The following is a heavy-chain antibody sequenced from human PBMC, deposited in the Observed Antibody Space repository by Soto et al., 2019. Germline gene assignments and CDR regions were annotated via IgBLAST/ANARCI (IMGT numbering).Heavy chain of an antibody. CDR2: IIPIFGTA. D-gene: IGHD3-22*01. J-gene: IGHJ4*02. CDR3: ARSRGDYYDSSGYYFGY. CDR1: GGPFSSYP. Sequence: KVWGKASGGPFSSYPISWLRHAPRQGLEWMGGIIPIFGTANYAQKFQGRVTITADKSPSTAYMELSSLRSEDTAVYYCARSRGDYYDSSGYYFGYWGRGTMVIVSS. V-gene: IGHV1-69*06.